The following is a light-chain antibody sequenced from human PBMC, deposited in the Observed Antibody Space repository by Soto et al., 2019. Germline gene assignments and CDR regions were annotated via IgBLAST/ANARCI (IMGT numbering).Light chain of an antibody. Sequence: QSALTQPPSASGSPGQSVTIYCTGTKNDIGVYDFVSWYQHHPGKAPRLIIYEVVQRPSGVPDRFSGSQSGNTASLTVSGLQAADEADYFCKSYAGSNTYVFGSGTKLTVL. J-gene: IGLJ1*01. CDR3: KSYAGSNTYV. CDR1: KNDIGVYDF. CDR2: EVV. V-gene: IGLV2-8*01.